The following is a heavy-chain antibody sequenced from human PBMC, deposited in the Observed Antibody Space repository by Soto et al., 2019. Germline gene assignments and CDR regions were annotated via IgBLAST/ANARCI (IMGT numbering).Heavy chain of an antibody. J-gene: IGHJ4*02. CDR2: IVASSGNT. CDR1: GFTLKSSA. D-gene: IGHD3-22*01. V-gene: IGHV1-58*01. CDR3: SADPFYYDSSNYYSSVH. Sequence: SVKVSCKASGFTLKSSAVQWVRQARGQRLEWIGWIVASSGNTHYAQRFQERVTITRDMSTSTAHLELSSLRSEDTAVYYCSADPFYYDSSNYYSSVHWGQRTQVTVSS.